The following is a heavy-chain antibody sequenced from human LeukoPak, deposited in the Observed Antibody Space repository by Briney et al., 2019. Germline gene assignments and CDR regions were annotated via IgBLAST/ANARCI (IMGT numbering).Heavy chain of an antibody. CDR1: GFTFDDCS. Sequence: PGRSLSLSCAASGFTFDDCSMHWVRQAPGKGLEWVSGISWNSDQIHYADSVKGRFTISRDNAKNSLYLQMSSLRTEDTALYYCAKDKDGSRWYGMDVWGQGTTVTVSS. J-gene: IGHJ6*02. D-gene: IGHD6-13*01. CDR3: AKDKDGSRWYGMDV. V-gene: IGHV3-9*01. CDR2: ISWNSDQI.